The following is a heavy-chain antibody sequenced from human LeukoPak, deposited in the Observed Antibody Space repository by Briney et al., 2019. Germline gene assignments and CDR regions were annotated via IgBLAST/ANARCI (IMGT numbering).Heavy chain of an antibody. Sequence: PSETLSLTCTVSGGSISSSSYYWGWIRQPPGKGLEWIGSIYYSGSTYYNPSLKSRVTISVDTSKNQFSLKLSSVTAADTAVYYCARDWTDTAIVYWGQGTLVTVSS. D-gene: IGHD5-18*01. J-gene: IGHJ4*02. CDR1: GGSISSSSYY. CDR2: IYYSGST. CDR3: ARDWTDTAIVY. V-gene: IGHV4-39*07.